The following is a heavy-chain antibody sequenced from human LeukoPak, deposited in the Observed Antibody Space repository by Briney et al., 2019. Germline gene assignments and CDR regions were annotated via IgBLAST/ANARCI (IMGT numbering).Heavy chain of an antibody. CDR1: GGSVNSGSHY. V-gene: IGHV4-61*01. CDR3: AAYCSGGSCYSRTIDY. Sequence: SETLSLTCTVSGGSVNSGSHYWCWIRQPPGKGLEWIVYIYYSGSTNYNPSLKSRATMSLDTSKNQFSLNLNSVTAADTAVYYCAAYCSGGSCYSRTIDYWGQETLVTVSS. CDR2: IYYSGST. J-gene: IGHJ4*02. D-gene: IGHD2-15*01.